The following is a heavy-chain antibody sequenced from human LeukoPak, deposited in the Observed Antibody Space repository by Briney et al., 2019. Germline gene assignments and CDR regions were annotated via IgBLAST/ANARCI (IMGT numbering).Heavy chain of an antibody. CDR2: ISSSSSTI. D-gene: IGHD6-19*01. CDR1: GFTFSSYS. V-gene: IGHV3-48*01. Sequence: PGGSLRLSCAASGFTFSSYSMNRVRQAPGKGLEWVSYISSSSSTIYYADSVKGRFTISRDNAKNSLYLQMNSLRAEDTAVYYCARAVGIAVAGTSIDYWGQGTLVTVSS. CDR3: ARAVGIAVAGTSIDY. J-gene: IGHJ4*02.